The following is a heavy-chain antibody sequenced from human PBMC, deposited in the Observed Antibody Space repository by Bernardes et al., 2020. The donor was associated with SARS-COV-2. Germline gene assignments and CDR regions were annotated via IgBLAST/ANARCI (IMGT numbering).Heavy chain of an antibody. V-gene: IGHV4-34*01. CDR3: ARGGSPRWGSTSCYSCDSGYWFHP. J-gene: IGHJ5*02. Sequence: SETLSLTCAVSGGSITDYYWSWIRKSPGEGLEWIGEVNESGNTAYNPSLESRVTILVDTSKNLFSLKVTPVTAADTAVYYCARGGSPRWGSTSCYSCDSGYWFHPWGQGTLVTVSS. CDR2: VNESGNT. D-gene: IGHD2-2*01. CDR1: GGSITDYY.